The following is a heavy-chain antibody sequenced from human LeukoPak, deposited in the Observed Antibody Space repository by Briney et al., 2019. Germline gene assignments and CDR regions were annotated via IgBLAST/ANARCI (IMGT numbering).Heavy chain of an antibody. CDR2: MNPNSGNT. D-gene: IGHD3-10*01. CDR1: GYTFTSYD. J-gene: IGHJ6*03. Sequence: ASVKVSFKASGYTFTSYDINWVRQATGQGLEWMGWMNPNSGNTGYAQKFQGRVTMTRNTSISTAYMGLSSLRSEDTAVYYCARGGRMVRGVIIRYYYYYYMDVWGKGTTVTISS. CDR3: ARGGRMVRGVIIRYYYYYYMDV. V-gene: IGHV1-8*01.